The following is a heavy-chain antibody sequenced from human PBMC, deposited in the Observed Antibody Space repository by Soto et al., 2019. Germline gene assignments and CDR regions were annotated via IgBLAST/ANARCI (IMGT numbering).Heavy chain of an antibody. CDR1: GDSIRSGDSY. D-gene: IGHD3-22*01. V-gene: IGHV4-30-4*01. CDR3: ARTHYSDRSGTDY. J-gene: IGHJ4*02. Sequence: PSETLSLTCTVSGDSIRSGDSYWSWIRQPPGKGLEWIGYIYYSGSTYYNPSLKSRVTISLDTSKNQFSLNLSSVTAADTAVYYCARTHYSDRSGTDYWGQGTLVTVSS. CDR2: IYYSGST.